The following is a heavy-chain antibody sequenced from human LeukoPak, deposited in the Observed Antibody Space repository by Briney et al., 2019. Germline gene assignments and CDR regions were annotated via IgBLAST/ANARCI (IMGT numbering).Heavy chain of an antibody. V-gene: IGHV3-23*01. CDR1: GFTFSSYA. CDR3: AKAPKGSGSYYYYYYMDV. J-gene: IGHJ6*03. CDR2: ISGSGGST. D-gene: IGHD3-10*01. Sequence: GGSLRLSCAASGFTFSSYAMSWVRQAPGKGLEWVSAISGSGGSTYYADSVKGRFTISRDNSKNTLYLQMNSLRAEDTVVYHCAKAPKGSGSYYYYYYMDVSGKGTTVTVSS.